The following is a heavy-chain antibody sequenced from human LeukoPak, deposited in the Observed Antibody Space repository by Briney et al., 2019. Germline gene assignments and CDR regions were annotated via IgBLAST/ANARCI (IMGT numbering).Heavy chain of an antibody. Sequence: SGPTLVNPTQTLTLTCTFSGFSLSTSGVGAGWTRQPPGKALERLALIYWDDNKRYSPSLKSRLTITKDTSKNQVVLTMTNMDPVDTATYYCAHGKRTTTLYYFDYWGQGTLVTVSS. CDR1: GFSLSTSGVG. CDR2: IYWDDNK. CDR3: AHGKRTTTLYYFDY. D-gene: IGHD1-1*01. V-gene: IGHV2-5*02. J-gene: IGHJ4*02.